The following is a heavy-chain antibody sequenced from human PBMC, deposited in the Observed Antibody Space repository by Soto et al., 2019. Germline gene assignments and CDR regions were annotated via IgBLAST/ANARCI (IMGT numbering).Heavy chain of an antibody. D-gene: IGHD5-12*01. CDR3: ARESGGATATLDYYYFYMDV. CDR2: IDPNGGVT. V-gene: IGHV1-2*02. J-gene: IGHJ6*03. CDR1: GDSFNDYY. Sequence: ASVKVSCKTSGDSFNDYYIHWVRQAPGQGLEWMGWIDPNGGVTKYAQKFRGRVTVTRDTSIRTVYMELSSLRPDDTAVYYCARESGGATATLDYYYFYMDVWGKGTTVTVSS.